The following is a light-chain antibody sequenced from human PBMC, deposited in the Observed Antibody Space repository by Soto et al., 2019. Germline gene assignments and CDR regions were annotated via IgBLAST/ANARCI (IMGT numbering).Light chain of an antibody. CDR1: QNIGKY. V-gene: IGKV1-39*01. CDR3: QQSYNTPNT. J-gene: IGKJ2*01. Sequence: DLQMTQSPSSLSASVGDRVTITCRASQNIGKYLNWYLQKPGKAPNLLIYGASNLQTGVPSRFSGSGSGTDFTLSINSLQPEDFATYYCQQSYNTPNTFGQGSKLEI. CDR2: GAS.